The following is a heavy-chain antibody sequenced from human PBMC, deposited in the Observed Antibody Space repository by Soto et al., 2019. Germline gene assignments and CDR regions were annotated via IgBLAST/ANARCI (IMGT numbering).Heavy chain of an antibody. D-gene: IGHD3-22*01. CDR1: GFTFSSYA. Sequence: SGGSLRLSCAASGFTFSSYAMSWVRQAPGKGLEWVSAISGSGGSTYYADSVKGRFTISRDNSKNTLYLQMNSLRAEDTAVYYCASSKTSPITMIVVVMFGTFDIWGQGTMVTVSS. CDR3: ASSKTSPITMIVVVMFGTFDI. V-gene: IGHV3-23*01. J-gene: IGHJ3*02. CDR2: ISGSGGST.